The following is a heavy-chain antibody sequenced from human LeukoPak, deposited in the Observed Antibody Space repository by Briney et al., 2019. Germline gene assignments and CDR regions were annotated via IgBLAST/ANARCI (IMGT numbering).Heavy chain of an antibody. CDR2: IIPIFGTA. CDR1: GGTFSICA. J-gene: IGHJ3*02. V-gene: IGHV1-69*13. Sequence: GASVKVSCKASGGTFSICAISWVRQAPGQGLEWMGGIIPIFGTANYAQKFQGRVTITADESTSTAYMELSSLRSEDTAVYYCARGTTREWAEGDDAFDIWGQGTMVTVSS. CDR3: ARGTTREWAEGDDAFDI. D-gene: IGHD1-14*01.